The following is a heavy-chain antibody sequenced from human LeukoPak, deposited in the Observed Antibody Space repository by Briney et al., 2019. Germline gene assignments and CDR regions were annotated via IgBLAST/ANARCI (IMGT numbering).Heavy chain of an antibody. CDR2: IYYSGST. Sequence: SETLSLTCTVSGGSISSYYWSWIRQPPGKGLEWIGYIYYSGSTNYNPSLKSRVTTSVDTSKNQFSLKLSSVTAADTAVYYCARAPLLGIFGLDPWGQGTLVTVSS. J-gene: IGHJ5*02. CDR1: GGSISSYY. V-gene: IGHV4-59*01. CDR3: ARAPLLGIFGLDP. D-gene: IGHD3-3*01.